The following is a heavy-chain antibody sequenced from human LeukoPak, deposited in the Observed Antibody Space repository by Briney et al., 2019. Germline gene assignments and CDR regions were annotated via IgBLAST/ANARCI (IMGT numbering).Heavy chain of an antibody. CDR2: INADNGNT. D-gene: IGHD3-16*01. Sequence: ASVKVSCKASGYTFTSYAMHWVRQAPGQRLEWMGWINADNGNTKYSQKFQDRVTITRDTSASTAYMELSSLRSEDTAVYYCAREGPWGDRKDAFDIWGQGTMVTVSS. CDR1: GYTFTSYA. J-gene: IGHJ3*02. CDR3: AREGPWGDRKDAFDI. V-gene: IGHV1-3*01.